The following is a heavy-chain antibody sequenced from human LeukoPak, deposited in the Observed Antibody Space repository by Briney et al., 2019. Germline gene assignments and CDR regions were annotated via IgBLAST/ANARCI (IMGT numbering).Heavy chain of an antibody. J-gene: IGHJ6*02. Sequence: HPGGSLRLSCAASGFYFSSYWMHWVRQAPGKGLVWVSGINSDGSSTSYADSVKGRFTISRDNAKNTLYLQMNSLRAEDTAVYYCARDRRYSYGYFFYYYGMDVWGQGTTVTVSS. CDR2: INSDGSST. CDR1: GFYFSSYW. CDR3: ARDRRYSYGYFFYYYGMDV. V-gene: IGHV3-74*01. D-gene: IGHD5-18*01.